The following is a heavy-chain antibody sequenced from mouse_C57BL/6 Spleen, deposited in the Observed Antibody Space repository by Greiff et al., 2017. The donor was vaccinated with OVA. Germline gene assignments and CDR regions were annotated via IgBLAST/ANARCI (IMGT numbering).Heavy chain of an antibody. CDR1: GYTFTSYW. D-gene: IGHD1-1*01. CDR2: IHPSDSAT. V-gene: IGHV1-74*01. Sequence: VQLQQPGAELVKPGASVKVSCKASGYTFTSYWMHWVKQRPGQGLEWIGRIHPSDSATNYNQKFKGKATLTVDKSSSTAYMQLSSLTSEDSAVYYCAIWDYYGSSYSDYWGQGTTLTVSS. CDR3: AIWDYYGSSYSDY. J-gene: IGHJ2*01.